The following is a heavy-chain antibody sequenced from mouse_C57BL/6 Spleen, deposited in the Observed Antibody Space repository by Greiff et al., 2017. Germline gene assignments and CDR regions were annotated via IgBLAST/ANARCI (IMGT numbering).Heavy chain of an antibody. CDR1: GFNIKDDY. D-gene: IGHD1-1*01. J-gene: IGHJ2*01. V-gene: IGHV14-4*01. CDR3: TSDYYGNSYDY. Sequence: VQLQQSGAELVRPGASVKLSCTASGFNIKDDYMHWVKQRPEQGLEWIGWIDPENGDTEYASKFQGKATITADTSSNTAYLQLSSLTSEDTAVYYCTSDYYGNSYDYWGQGTTLTVSS. CDR2: IDPENGDT.